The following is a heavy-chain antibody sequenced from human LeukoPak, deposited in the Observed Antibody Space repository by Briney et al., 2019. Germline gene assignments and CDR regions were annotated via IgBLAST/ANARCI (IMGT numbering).Heavy chain of an antibody. CDR3: ARVRGGRGDGYFDY. V-gene: IGHV3-53*01. D-gene: IGHD3-10*01. J-gene: IGHJ4*02. CDR2: IYSGGST. CDR1: EFTVSSNY. Sequence: GGSLRLSCAASEFTVSSNYMSWVRQAPGKGLEWVSVIYSGGSTYYADSVKGRFTISRDNSKNTLYLQMNSLRAEDTAVYYCARVRGGRGDGYFDYWGQGTLVTVSS.